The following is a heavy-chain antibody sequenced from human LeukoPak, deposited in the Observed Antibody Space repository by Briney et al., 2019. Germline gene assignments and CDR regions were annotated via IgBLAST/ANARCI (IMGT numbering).Heavy chain of an antibody. CDR3: ARERSGSYGNDAFDI. CDR2: INPSGGST. J-gene: IGHJ3*02. D-gene: IGHD1-26*01. Sequence: ASVKVSCKASGYTFTNYHTHWVRQAPGQGLEWMGIINPSGGSTRYAQKFQGRVTMTRDTSTSTVYMEVSSLRSEDTAVYYCARERSGSYGNDAFDIWGQGTVVTVSS. CDR1: GYTFTNYH. V-gene: IGHV1-46*01.